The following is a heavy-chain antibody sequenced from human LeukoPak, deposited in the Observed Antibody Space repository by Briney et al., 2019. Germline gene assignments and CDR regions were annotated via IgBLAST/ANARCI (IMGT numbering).Heavy chain of an antibody. J-gene: IGHJ5*02. CDR2: IIPIFGTA. Sequence: GASVKVSCKASGGTFSSYAISWVRQAPGQGLEWMGRIIPIFGTANYAQKFQGRVTITTDESTSTAYMELSSLRSEDTAVYYCARGPQPTISRVGDWFDPWGQGTLVTVSS. V-gene: IGHV1-69*05. CDR3: ARGPQPTISRVGDWFDP. CDR1: GGTFSSYA. D-gene: IGHD3-3*01.